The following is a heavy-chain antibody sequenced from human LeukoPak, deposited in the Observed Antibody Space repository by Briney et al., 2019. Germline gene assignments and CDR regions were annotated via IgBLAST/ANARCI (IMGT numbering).Heavy chain of an antibody. CDR3: ARQEDSSGYYYYY. CDR2: INPSGGYT. CDR1: GYTFTNYY. V-gene: IGHV1-46*01. J-gene: IGHJ4*02. Sequence: GASVKVSCKASGYTFTNYYIHWVRQAPGQGLEWMGMINPSGGYTTYAQKFQGRVTMTRDTSTSTVSMELSSLRSEDTAVYFCARQEDSSGYYYYYWGQGTLVTVSS. D-gene: IGHD3-22*01.